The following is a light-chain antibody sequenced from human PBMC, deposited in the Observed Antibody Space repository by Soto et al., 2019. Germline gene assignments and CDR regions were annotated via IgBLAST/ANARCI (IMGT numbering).Light chain of an antibody. CDR2: DAS. J-gene: IGKJ1*01. V-gene: IGKV1-5*01. Sequence: DIQMTQSPSTLSASVGDRVTITCRASQSISSWLAWYQQKPGKAPKLLIYDASSLESGVPSRFSGSGSGTEITLTISSLQPEDFATYYCQQSYSTLWTFGQGTKVDIK. CDR3: QQSYSTLWT. CDR1: QSISSW.